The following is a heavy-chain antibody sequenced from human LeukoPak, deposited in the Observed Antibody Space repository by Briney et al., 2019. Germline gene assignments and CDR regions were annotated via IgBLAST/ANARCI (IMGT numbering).Heavy chain of an antibody. J-gene: IGHJ4*02. V-gene: IGHV4-38-2*02. CDR3: ARDRQQLVPDY. Sequence: SETLSLTCTVSGYSIGSGYYWGWIRQPPGKGLEWIGSIYHSGSTYYNPSLKSRVTISVDTSKNQFSLKLSSVTAADTAVYYCARDRQQLVPDYWGQGTLVAVSS. CDR1: GYSIGSGYY. D-gene: IGHD6-13*01. CDR2: IYHSGST.